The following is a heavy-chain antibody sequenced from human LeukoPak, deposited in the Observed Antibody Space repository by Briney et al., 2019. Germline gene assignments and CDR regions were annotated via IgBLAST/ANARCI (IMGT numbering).Heavy chain of an antibody. V-gene: IGHV4-59*01. CDR1: GGSISSYY. CDR3: ARDSSGYYRGWFDP. D-gene: IGHD3-22*01. J-gene: IGHJ5*02. CDR2: IYYSGST. Sequence: SETLSLTCTVSGGSISSYYWSWIRQPPGKGLEWIGYIYYSGSTNYNPSLKSRGTISVDTSKNQFSLKLSSVTAADTAVYYCARDSSGYYRGWFDPWGQGTLVTVSS.